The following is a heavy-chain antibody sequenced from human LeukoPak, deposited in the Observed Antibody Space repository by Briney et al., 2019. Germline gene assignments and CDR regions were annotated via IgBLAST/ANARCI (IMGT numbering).Heavy chain of an antibody. D-gene: IGHD2-15*01. Sequence: SETLSLTCAVYGGPFSGYYWSWIRQPPGKGLEWIGEINHSGSTNYNPSLKSRVTISVDTSKNQFSLKLSSVTAADTAVYYCARGFNGYCSGGSCYPYYYYYYGMDVWGQGTTVTVSS. V-gene: IGHV4-34*01. J-gene: IGHJ6*02. CDR3: ARGFNGYCSGGSCYPYYYYYYGMDV. CDR2: INHSGST. CDR1: GGPFSGYY.